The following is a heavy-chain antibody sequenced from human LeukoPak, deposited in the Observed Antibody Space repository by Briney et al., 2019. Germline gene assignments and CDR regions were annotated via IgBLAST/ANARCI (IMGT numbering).Heavy chain of an antibody. CDR1: GFTFSSYG. Sequence: GGSLRLSCATSGFTFSSYGMHWVRQVPGKGLEWVSNIHSSSDSIYYSDSVKGRFTISRDNAKNSLYLQMNSLRAEDTAVYYCATSGGSSGYDQYFQHWGQGTLVTVSS. CDR3: ATSGGSSGYDQYFQH. D-gene: IGHD3-22*01. V-gene: IGHV3-48*04. J-gene: IGHJ1*01. CDR2: IHSSSDSI.